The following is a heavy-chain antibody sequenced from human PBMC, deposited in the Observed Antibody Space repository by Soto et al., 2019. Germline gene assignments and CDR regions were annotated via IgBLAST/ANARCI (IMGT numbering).Heavy chain of an antibody. D-gene: IGHD6-19*01. CDR3: ARFYSSGLYYCGY. J-gene: IGHJ4*02. Sequence: GESLKISCKGSGYTFTSDWIAWVRQMSGKGLEWMGSIYPGDSDTRYSPSFQGQVTISADKSINTAYLQWSSLRASDTAIYFCARFYSSGLYYCGYWGQGTLVTVCS. CDR2: IYPGDSDT. V-gene: IGHV5-51*01. CDR1: GYTFTSDW.